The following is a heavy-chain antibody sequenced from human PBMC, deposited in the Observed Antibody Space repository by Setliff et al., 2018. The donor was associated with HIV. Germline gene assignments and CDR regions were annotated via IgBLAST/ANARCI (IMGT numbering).Heavy chain of an antibody. CDR3: ARQGLTMNRGVPAPILYYFDY. Sequence: SETLSLTCTVSGGSIVSSSYYWGWIRQPPGKGLEWIGTMYYRGTTYNNPSLKSRVTFSADTSKNQFSLNLNSVTATDTAAYYCARQGLTMNRGVPAPILYYFDYWGPGILVTVS. V-gene: IGHV4-39*01. J-gene: IGHJ4*02. CDR2: MYYRGTT. CDR1: GGSIVSSSYY. D-gene: IGHD3-10*01.